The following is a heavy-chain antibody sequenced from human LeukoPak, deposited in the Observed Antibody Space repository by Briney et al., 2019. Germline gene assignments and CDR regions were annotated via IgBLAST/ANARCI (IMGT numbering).Heavy chain of an antibody. Sequence: ASVKVSCKASGYTFTSYYMHWVRQAPGQGLEWMGIINPSGGSTSYAQKFQGRVTMTRDTSTSTVYMEPSSLRSEDTAVYYCARGHPDTLTGYYYYYYGMDVWGQGTTVTVSS. CDR2: INPSGGST. D-gene: IGHD3-9*01. CDR3: ARGHPDTLTGYYYYYYGMDV. CDR1: GYTFTSYY. J-gene: IGHJ6*02. V-gene: IGHV1-46*01.